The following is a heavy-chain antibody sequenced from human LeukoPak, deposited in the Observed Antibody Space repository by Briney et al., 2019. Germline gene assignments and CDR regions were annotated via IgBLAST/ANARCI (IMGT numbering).Heavy chain of an antibody. J-gene: IGHJ4*02. V-gene: IGHV1-2*02. D-gene: IGHD3-3*01. CDR2: LNPNTGGT. Sequence: ASVKVSCKASGYTFTGYYMYWVRQAPGQGLEWMGFLNPNTGGTSYAQKFQARVTMTRDTSISTAYMELSGLRSDDTAVYYCARRYDFRSGYPTAFDYWGQGTLVTVSS. CDR3: ARRYDFRSGYPTAFDY. CDR1: GYTFTGYY.